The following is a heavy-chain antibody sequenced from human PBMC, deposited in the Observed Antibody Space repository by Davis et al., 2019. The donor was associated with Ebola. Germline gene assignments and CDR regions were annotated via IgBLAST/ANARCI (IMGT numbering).Heavy chain of an antibody. V-gene: IGHV1-2*04. J-gene: IGHJ2*01. D-gene: IGHD1-26*01. CDR1: GYTFSGYY. Sequence: ASVKVSCKVSGYTFSGYYMHWVRQAPGQGLEWMGWINPATGATYYAQKFQGWVTMTRDTSVTSVYLELSRLKSDDTAVYYCVKGTLGGGNWFFDHWGRGTLVTVSS. CDR3: VKGTLGGGNWFFDH. CDR2: INPATGAT.